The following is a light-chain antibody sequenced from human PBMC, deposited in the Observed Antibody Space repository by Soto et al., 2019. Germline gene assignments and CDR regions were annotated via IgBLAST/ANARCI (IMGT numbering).Light chain of an antibody. CDR3: QHYNNWPPWT. V-gene: IGKV3-15*01. CDR2: GAS. CDR1: QSVSTN. Sequence: EIVMTQAPATLSVSPGEIATLSCRASQSVSTNLAWYQQNPGQAPRLLVYGASTRATGIPARFSGSGSGTEFTLTITSLQSEDFAVYYCQHYNNWPPWTFGQGTRVEIQ. J-gene: IGKJ1*01.